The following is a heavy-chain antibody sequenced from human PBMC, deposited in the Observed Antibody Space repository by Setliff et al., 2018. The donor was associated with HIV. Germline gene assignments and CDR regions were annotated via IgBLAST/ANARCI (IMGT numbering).Heavy chain of an antibody. J-gene: IGHJ6*03. Sequence: PSETLSLTCTVSGGSISSGGYYWSWIRQHPGKGLEWIGSIYYSGSTHYNPSLKSRVTISLDTSKNQFSLNLRSVTAADAAVYYCARGFCSGGFCHPNFYHYMDVWGKGTTVTVSS. CDR2: IYYSGST. D-gene: IGHD2-15*01. CDR3: ARGFCSGGFCHPNFYHYMDV. CDR1: GGSISSGGYY. V-gene: IGHV4-31*03.